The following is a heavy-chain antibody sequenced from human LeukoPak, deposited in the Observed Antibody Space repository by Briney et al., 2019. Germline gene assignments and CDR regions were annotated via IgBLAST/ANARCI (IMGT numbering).Heavy chain of an antibody. CDR2: ISSSSSTI. V-gene: IGHV3-48*04. J-gene: IGHJ3*02. CDR3: ARDRPLHDAFDI. CDR1: GFTFSSNS. Sequence: GGSLRLSCAASGFTFSSNSMNWVRQAPGKGLEWVSYISSSSSTIYYADSVKGRFTISRDNAKNSLYLQMNSLRAEDTAVYYCARDRPLHDAFDIWGQGTMVTVSS. D-gene: IGHD5-24*01.